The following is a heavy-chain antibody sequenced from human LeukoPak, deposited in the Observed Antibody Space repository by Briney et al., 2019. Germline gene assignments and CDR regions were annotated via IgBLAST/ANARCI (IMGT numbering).Heavy chain of an antibody. CDR2: TYYRSKWYN. J-gene: IGHJ5*02. CDR3: ARAFGYYDSSGYYPPSNWFDP. CDR1: GDSVSSNNAA. Sequence: SQTLSLTCAISGDSVSSNNAAWNWIRQSPSRGLEWLGRTYYRSKWYNDYAVSVKSRITINPDTSKNQFSLQLNSVTPEDTAVYYCARAFGYYDSSGYYPPSNWFDPWGQGTLVTVSS. V-gene: IGHV6-1*01. D-gene: IGHD3-22*01.